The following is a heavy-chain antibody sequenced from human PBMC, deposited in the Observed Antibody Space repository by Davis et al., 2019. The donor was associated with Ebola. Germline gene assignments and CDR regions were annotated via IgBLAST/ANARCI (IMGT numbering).Heavy chain of an antibody. D-gene: IGHD6-19*01. J-gene: IGHJ4*02. V-gene: IGHV3-23*01. CDR1: GFTFSSYW. CDR2: ISGSGGST. CDR3: AKVGWLNY. Sequence: GESLKISCAASGFTFSSYWMSWVRQAPGKGLEWVSSISGSGGSTYYADSVKGRFTISRDNSKNTLYLQMNSLRAEDTAVYYCAKVGWLNYWGQGTLVTVSS.